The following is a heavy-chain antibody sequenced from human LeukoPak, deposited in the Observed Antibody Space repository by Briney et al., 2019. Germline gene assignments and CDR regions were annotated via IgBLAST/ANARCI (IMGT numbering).Heavy chain of an antibody. V-gene: IGHV3-23*01. J-gene: IGHJ4*02. CDR1: GFTFSSYG. CDR2: ISGSGGST. Sequence: GGSLRLSCAASGFTFSSYGMSWVRQAPGKGLEWVSAISGSGGSTYYADSVKGRFTISRDNSKNTLYLQMNSLRAEDTAVYYCAKDSPHYYDSSGYFNLYYFDYWGQGTLVTVSS. D-gene: IGHD3-22*01. CDR3: AKDSPHYYDSSGYFNLYYFDY.